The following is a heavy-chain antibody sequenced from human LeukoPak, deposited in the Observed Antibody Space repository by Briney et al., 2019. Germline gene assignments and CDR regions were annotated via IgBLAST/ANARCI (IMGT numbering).Heavy chain of an antibody. CDR1: GFTFSDYA. J-gene: IGHJ4*02. V-gene: IGHV3-30-3*01. Sequence: GGSLRLSCATSGFTFSDYAMHWVRQAPGKGLEWVAVISYDGSNKYYADSVKGRFTISRDNSKNTLYLQMNSLRAEDTAVYYCASPGLRYGDYDYFDYWGQGTLVTVSS. CDR2: ISYDGSNK. CDR3: ASPGLRYGDYDYFDY. D-gene: IGHD4-17*01.